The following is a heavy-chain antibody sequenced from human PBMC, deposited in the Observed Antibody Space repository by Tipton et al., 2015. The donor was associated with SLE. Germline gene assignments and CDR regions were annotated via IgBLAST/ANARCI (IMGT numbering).Heavy chain of an antibody. V-gene: IGHV4-61*01. Sequence: TLSLTCTVSGDSFSSGSSSWSWIRQPPGKGLEWIGYIYYSGSTNYSPSLKSRLTISIDMSKNQFSLKLTSVTAADTAVYYCARSLDAAALFDYWGQGALVTVSS. CDR1: GDSFSSGSSS. D-gene: IGHD2-2*01. J-gene: IGHJ4*02. CDR3: ARSLDAAALFDY. CDR2: IYYSGST.